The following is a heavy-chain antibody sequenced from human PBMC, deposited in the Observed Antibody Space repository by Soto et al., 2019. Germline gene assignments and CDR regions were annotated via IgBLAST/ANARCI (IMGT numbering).Heavy chain of an antibody. V-gene: IGHV3-74*01. J-gene: IGHJ3*01. CDR2: IHSDGSST. Sequence: DVQLVESGGGSVQPGGSLSLSCAATGFTFSYYWMHWVRQAPWKGLVWVSRIHSDGSSTTDADYVKGRFTISRDNAKNTLYLQMNSLRAEDTAAYYCARGQWGAFDLWGQGTMVTVAS. CDR1: GFTFSYYW. CDR3: ARGQWGAFDL. D-gene: IGHD1-26*01.